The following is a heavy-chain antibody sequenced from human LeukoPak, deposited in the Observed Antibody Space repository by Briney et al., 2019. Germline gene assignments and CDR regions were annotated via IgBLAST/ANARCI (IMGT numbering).Heavy chain of an antibody. D-gene: IGHD6-6*01. CDR3: ARRGSSLDQ. V-gene: IGHV4-59*08. CDR1: GGSISGYY. CDR2: INYSGST. Sequence: TPSETLSLTCTVSGGSISGYYWSWIRQPPGKGLEWMRYINYSGSTNYNPSLKSRVTISVDTSKNQLSLELSSVTAADTAVCYCARRGSSLDQWGQGTLVTVSS. J-gene: IGHJ4*02.